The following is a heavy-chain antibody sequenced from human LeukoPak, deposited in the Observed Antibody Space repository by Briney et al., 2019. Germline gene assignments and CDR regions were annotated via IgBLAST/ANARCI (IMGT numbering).Heavy chain of an antibody. CDR3: ARKDYGDYDYDY. D-gene: IGHD4-17*01. CDR1: GFTFSSYE. V-gene: IGHV3-48*03. Sequence: AGGSLRLSCAASGFTFSSYEMNWVRQAPGKGLEWVSYIISSGSTIYYADSVKGRFTISRDNAKNSLYLQMNSRRAEDTAVYYCARKDYGDYDYDYWGQGTLVTVSS. J-gene: IGHJ4*02. CDR2: IISSGSTI.